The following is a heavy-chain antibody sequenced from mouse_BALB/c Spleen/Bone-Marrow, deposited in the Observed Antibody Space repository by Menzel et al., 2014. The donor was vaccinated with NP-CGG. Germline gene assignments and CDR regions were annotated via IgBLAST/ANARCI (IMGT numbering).Heavy chain of an antibody. D-gene: IGHD2-4*01. Sequence: VQLKDSGAELVKPGASVKLSCKASGYTFTSYWMHWVKQRPGQGLERIGEINPSNGSTNYNEKFESKATLTVDKSSSTAYMQLSSLTSEDSAVYYCARWGITLAYWGQGTLVTVSA. CDR1: GYTFTSYW. CDR3: ARWGITLAY. V-gene: IGHV1S81*02. CDR2: INPSNGST. J-gene: IGHJ3*01.